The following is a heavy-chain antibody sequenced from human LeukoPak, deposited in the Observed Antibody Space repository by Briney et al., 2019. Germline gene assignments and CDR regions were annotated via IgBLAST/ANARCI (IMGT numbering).Heavy chain of an antibody. J-gene: IGHJ3*02. V-gene: IGHV4-59*12. Sequence: EPSETLSLTCTVSGGSISSYYWSWIRQPPGKGLEWIGYIYYSGSTNYNPSLKSRVTMSVDTSKNQFSLKLSSVTAADTAVYYCARDRRQQQLVDAFDIWGQGTMVTVSS. CDR3: ARDRRQQQLVDAFDI. CDR1: GGSISSYY. D-gene: IGHD6-13*01. CDR2: IYYSGST.